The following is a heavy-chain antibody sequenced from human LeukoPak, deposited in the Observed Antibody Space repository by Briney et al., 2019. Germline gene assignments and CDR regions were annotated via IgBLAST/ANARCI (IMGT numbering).Heavy chain of an antibody. Sequence: PSETLSLTSAVYGGSFSGYYWSWIRHRPGKGREWSGEINHSGSTNYNPSLKSRVTISVDTSKNQFSLKLSSVTAADTAVYYCARAYSPRVTCSGGSCYVWFDPWGQGTLVTVSS. CDR1: GGSFSGYY. CDR2: INHSGST. J-gene: IGHJ5*02. CDR3: ARAYSPRVTCSGGSCYVWFDP. D-gene: IGHD2-15*01. V-gene: IGHV4-34*01.